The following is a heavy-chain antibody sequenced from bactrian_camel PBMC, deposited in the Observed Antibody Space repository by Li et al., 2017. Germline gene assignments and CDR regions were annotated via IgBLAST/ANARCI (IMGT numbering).Heavy chain of an antibody. V-gene: IGHV3S59*01. D-gene: IGHD7*01. CDR2: VSIRNGVQFGT. CDR1: GYTFTQFC. CDR3: GAGPLAACGGWWSGGFEY. Sequence: DVQLVESGGGSVQAGGSLRLSCEASGYTFTQFCIGYFRRQAPDEEREWVASVSIRNGVQFGTYYADSVKGRFSISHDNAKNTISLQMNSLKPDDTAMYYCGAGPLAACGGWWSGGFEYWGQGTQVTVS. J-gene: IGHJ4*01.